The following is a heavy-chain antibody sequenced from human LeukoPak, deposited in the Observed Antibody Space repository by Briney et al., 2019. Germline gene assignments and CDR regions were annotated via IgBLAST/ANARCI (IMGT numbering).Heavy chain of an antibody. CDR1: GFTFSSYE. J-gene: IGHJ4*02. V-gene: IGHV3-48*03. Sequence: PGGSLRLSCAASGFTFSSYEMNWVRQAPGKGLEWVSYISSSGSTIYYADSVKGRFTISRDNAKNSLYLQMNSLRAEDTAVYYCARWGSSSRIPEEGFDYWGQGTLVTVSS. CDR3: ARWGSSSRIPEEGFDY. CDR2: ISSSGSTI. D-gene: IGHD6-13*01.